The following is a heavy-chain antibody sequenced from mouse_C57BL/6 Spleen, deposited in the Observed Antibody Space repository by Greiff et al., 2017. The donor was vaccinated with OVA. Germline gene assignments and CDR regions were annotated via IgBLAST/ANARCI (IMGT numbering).Heavy chain of an antibody. J-gene: IGHJ4*01. CDR3: ASMITTYAMDY. CDR2: ISSGSSTI. CDR1: GFTFSDYG. V-gene: IGHV5-17*01. Sequence: VQLKESGGGLVKPGGSLKLSCAASGFTFSDYGMHWVRQAPEKGLEWVAYISSGSSTIYYADTVKGRFTISRDNAKNTLFLQMTSLRSEDTAMYYCASMITTYAMDYWGQGTSVTVSS. D-gene: IGHD2-4*01.